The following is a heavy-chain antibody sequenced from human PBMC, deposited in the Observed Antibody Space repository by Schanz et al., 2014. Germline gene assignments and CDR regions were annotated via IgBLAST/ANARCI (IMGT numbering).Heavy chain of an antibody. CDR2: ISSGSSYA. D-gene: IGHD6-13*01. CDR3: ARVRRRIATPSTPSFRNYYYYAMDV. V-gene: IGHV3-21*05. J-gene: IGHJ6*02. CDR1: GFTLSSYA. Sequence: VQLVESGGGVVQPGRSLRLSCAAYGFTLSSYAMHWVRQAPGKGLEWVSDISSGSSYANYADSVKGRFTISRDNAKNSLYLQMNSLRAEDTAVYYCARVRRRIATPSTPSFRNYYYYAMDVWGQGTTVTVSS.